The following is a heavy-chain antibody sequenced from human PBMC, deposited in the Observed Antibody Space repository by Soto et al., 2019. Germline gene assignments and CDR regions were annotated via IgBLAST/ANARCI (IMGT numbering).Heavy chain of an antibody. CDR1: GYTFTSYG. V-gene: IGHV1-18*04. CDR2: ISAYNGNT. Sequence: ASVKVSCKASGYTFTSYGISWVRQAPGQGLEWMGWISAYNGNTNYAQKLQGRVTMTTDTSTSTAYMELRSLRSDDTAVYYCARAGGYRKADYYYYGMDVWGQGTTVTVYS. J-gene: IGHJ6*02. CDR3: ARAGGYRKADYYYYGMDV. D-gene: IGHD5-12*01.